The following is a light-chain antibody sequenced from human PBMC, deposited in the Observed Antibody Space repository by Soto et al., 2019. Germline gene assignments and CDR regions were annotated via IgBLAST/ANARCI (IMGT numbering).Light chain of an antibody. J-gene: IGKJ4*01. CDR3: QQDNNWPLT. CDR1: QSVSSN. Sequence: EMVFTKCPVTLSQSPDERATLSCRASQSVSSNLAWYQQKPGQAPRLLIYGASTRATGIPARFSGSGSGTEFTLAISSLQSEDFTVYYCQQDNNWPLTFGGGTKVDIK. V-gene: IGKV3-15*01. CDR2: GAS.